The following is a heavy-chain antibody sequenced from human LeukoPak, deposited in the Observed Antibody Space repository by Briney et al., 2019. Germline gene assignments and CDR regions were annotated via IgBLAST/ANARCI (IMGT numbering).Heavy chain of an antibody. D-gene: IGHD2-2*01. CDR2: IKQDGSEK. V-gene: IGHV3-7*01. Sequence: GGSLRLSCAASGFTFSSYWMSWVRQAPGKGLEWVANIKQDGSEKYYVDSVKGLFTISRDNAKNSLYLQMNSLRAEDTAVYYCARVRAVVPAAYYYYVDVWGKGTTVTVSS. CDR3: ARVRAVVPAAYYYYVDV. J-gene: IGHJ6*03. CDR1: GFTFSSYW.